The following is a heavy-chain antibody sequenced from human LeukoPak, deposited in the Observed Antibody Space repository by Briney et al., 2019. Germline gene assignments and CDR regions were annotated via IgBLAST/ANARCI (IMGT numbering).Heavy chain of an antibody. CDR2: IRYDGSNK. D-gene: IGHD3-10*01. CDR3: AKNYYGGVYYYYYYMDV. CDR1: GFTFSSYG. V-gene: IGHV3-30*02. J-gene: IGHJ6*03. Sequence: GGSLRLSCAASGFTFSSYGMHWVRRAPSKGLEWVAFIRYDGSNKYYADSVKGRFTISRDNSKNTLYLQMNSLRAEDTAVYYCAKNYYGGVYYYYYYMDVWGKGTTVTVSS.